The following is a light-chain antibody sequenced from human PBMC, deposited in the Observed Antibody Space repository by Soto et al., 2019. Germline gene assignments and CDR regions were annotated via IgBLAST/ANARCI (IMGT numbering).Light chain of an antibody. CDR3: QQYNNWPPT. CDR2: SRS. J-gene: IGKJ1*01. CDR1: QSVSSN. V-gene: IGKV3-15*01. Sequence: EIVMTQSPATLSVSPGERATLSCRASQSVSSNLAWYQQKPGQAPRLLINSRSTRATGIPARFSGSGSGTEFTLTISSLQSEDFAVYYCQQYNNWPPTFGHGTKVEIK.